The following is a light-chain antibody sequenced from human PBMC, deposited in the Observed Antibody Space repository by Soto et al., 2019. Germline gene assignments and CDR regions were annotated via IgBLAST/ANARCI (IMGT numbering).Light chain of an antibody. Sequence: QSALTQPPSASGSPGQSVTISCTGTKNDIGVYDFVSWYQHHPGKAPRLIIYEVVQRPSGVPDRFSGSKSGNTASLTVSGLQAADEADYYCATWDDRLNGYVFGSGTKLTVL. J-gene: IGLJ1*01. CDR2: EVV. CDR1: KNDIGVYDF. V-gene: IGLV2-8*01. CDR3: ATWDDRLNGYV.